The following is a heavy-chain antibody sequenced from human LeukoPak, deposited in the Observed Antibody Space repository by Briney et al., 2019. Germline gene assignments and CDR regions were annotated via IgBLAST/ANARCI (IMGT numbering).Heavy chain of an antibody. Sequence: ASVKVSCKASGGTFSSYAISWVRQAPGQGLEWMGGIIPIFGTANYAQKFQGRVTITTDESTSTAYMELSSLRSEDTAVYYCASSADDFWSGYPHNWFDLWGQGTLVTVSS. CDR1: GGTFSSYA. J-gene: IGHJ5*02. CDR2: IIPIFGTA. V-gene: IGHV1-69*05. CDR3: ASSADDFWSGYPHNWFDL. D-gene: IGHD3-3*01.